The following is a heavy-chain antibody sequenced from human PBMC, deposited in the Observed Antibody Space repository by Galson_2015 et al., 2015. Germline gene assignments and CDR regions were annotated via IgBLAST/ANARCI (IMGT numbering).Heavy chain of an antibody. CDR1: GGTFSSYA. J-gene: IGHJ6*03. CDR3: ASEDIVVVPAAMRAAAANYYYYMDV. Sequence: SVKVSCKASGGTFSSYAISWVRHTPGQGLEGMGGIIPIFGTANYAQRFQGRVTITADESTSTAYMELSSLRSEDTAVYYCASEDIVVVPAAMRAAAANYYYYMDVWGQGTTVTVSS. V-gene: IGHV1-69*13. CDR2: IIPIFGTA. D-gene: IGHD2-2*01.